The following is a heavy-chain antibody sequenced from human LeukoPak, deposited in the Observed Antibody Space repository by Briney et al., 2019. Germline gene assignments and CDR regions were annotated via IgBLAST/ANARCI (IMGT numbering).Heavy chain of an antibody. V-gene: IGHV3-21*01. J-gene: IGHJ4*02. Sequence: GRCLRLSCAASGFTFRSYNMNWVRQAPGKRPEWVSSISRSSSYIYYADSVKGRFTISRDNAKNSLYLQMNSLRAEDTALYYCARGASRADYWGQGALVT. CDR1: GFTFRSYN. CDR2: ISRSSSYI. CDR3: ARGASRADY.